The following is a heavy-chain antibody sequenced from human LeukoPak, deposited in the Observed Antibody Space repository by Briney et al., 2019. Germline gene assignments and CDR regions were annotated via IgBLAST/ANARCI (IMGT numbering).Heavy chain of an antibody. V-gene: IGHV4-39*01. J-gene: IGHJ4*02. CDR1: GVSITSSSDY. Sequence: ETLSLTCTVSGVSITSSSDYWGWVRQPPGRGLEWIGSILYSGRTYYTSSLKSRLTMSIDTSKNQFSLKLSSVTAADTATYYCARHYYDSSGYRRDYYFDYWGQGTLVTVSS. CDR2: ILYSGRT. CDR3: ARHYYDSSGYRRDYYFDY. D-gene: IGHD3-22*01.